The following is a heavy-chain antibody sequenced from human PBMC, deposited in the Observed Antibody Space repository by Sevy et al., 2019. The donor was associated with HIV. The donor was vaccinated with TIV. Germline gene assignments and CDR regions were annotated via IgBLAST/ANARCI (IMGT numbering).Heavy chain of an antibody. CDR1: GFIFSNYP. D-gene: IGHD2-2*01. Sequence: GGSLRLSCAASGFIFSNYPMSWVRHSPGKGLEWVSDISAGGTTTYYADSVEGRFTISRDNSKNTVSLQMSSLGAEDTAIYYCAKRYCSTITCYDDDFWNPYYFYGLDVWGQGISVTVSS. CDR3: AKRYCSTITCYDDDFWNPYYFYGLDV. J-gene: IGHJ6*02. CDR2: ISAGGTTT. V-gene: IGHV3-23*01.